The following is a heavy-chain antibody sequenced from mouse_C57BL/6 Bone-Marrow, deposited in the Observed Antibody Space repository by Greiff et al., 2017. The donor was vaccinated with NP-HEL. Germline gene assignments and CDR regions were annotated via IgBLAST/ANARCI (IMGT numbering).Heavy chain of an antibody. CDR3: ARGGNYGSPGFAY. V-gene: IGHV1-39*01. Sequence: VHVKQSGPELVKPGASVKISCKASGYSFTDYNMNWVKQSNGKSLEWIGVINPNYGTTSYNQKFKGKATLTVDQSSSTAYMELNSLTSEDSAVYYCARGGNYGSPGFAYWGQGTLVTVSA. CDR1: GYSFTDYN. CDR2: INPNYGTT. D-gene: IGHD1-1*01. J-gene: IGHJ3*01.